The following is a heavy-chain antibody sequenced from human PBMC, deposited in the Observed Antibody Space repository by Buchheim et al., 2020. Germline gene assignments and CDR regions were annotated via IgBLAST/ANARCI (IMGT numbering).Heavy chain of an antibody. D-gene: IGHD2-2*01. J-gene: IGHJ6*02. CDR2: INPNSGGT. V-gene: IGHV1-2*06. CDR1: GYTFTGYY. Sequence: QVQLVQSGAEVKKPGASVKVSCKASGYTFTGYYMHWVRQAPGQGLEWMGRINPNSGGTNYAQKFQGRVTMTRDTSISTAYMELSRLRSDDTAVYYCARGRPVVPAATTLKTPYYYYGMDVWGQGTT. CDR3: ARGRPVVPAATTLKTPYYYYGMDV.